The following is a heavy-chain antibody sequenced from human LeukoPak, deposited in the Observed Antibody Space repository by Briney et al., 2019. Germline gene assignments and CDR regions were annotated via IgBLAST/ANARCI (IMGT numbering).Heavy chain of an antibody. Sequence: GAPVKVSCKASGYTYTRYYMHWVGQAAGQEREGMGWINPYSGWTNYAQKLHGRVTKTRDTTISTAYMELSRLRSDDTAVYYCARTTYYYDSSRYLRYWGQGTLVTVSS. CDR1: GYTYTRYY. CDR3: ARTTYYYDSSRYLRY. CDR2: INPYSGWT. V-gene: IGHV1-2*02. D-gene: IGHD3-22*01. J-gene: IGHJ4*02.